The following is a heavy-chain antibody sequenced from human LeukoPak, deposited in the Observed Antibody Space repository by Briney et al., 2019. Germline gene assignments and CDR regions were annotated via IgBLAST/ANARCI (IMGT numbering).Heavy chain of an antibody. CDR2: IRSKANSYAT. CDR1: GFTFSGSA. V-gene: IGHV3-73*01. D-gene: IGHD5-18*01. CDR3: YVTDTPKSN. Sequence: GGSLKLSCAASGFTFSGSAMHWVRQAPGKGLEWVGRIRSKANSYATAYAASVKGRFTISRDDSKNTAYLQMNSLKTEDTAAYYSYVTDTPKSNWGQGTLVTVSS. J-gene: IGHJ4*02.